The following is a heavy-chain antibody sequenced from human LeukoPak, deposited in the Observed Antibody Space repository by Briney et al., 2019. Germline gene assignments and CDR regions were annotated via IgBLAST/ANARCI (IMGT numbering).Heavy chain of an antibody. Sequence: GGSLRLSCAASGFNFVNYAMHWVRQAPGKGLDWVALISYDGSFQSYADSVKGRFTISRDSSTNTVSLQMNSLRDEDTAMYYCAREIRGYYTAYWGQGILVTVSS. D-gene: IGHD3-3*01. CDR2: ISYDGSFQ. V-gene: IGHV3-30*04. CDR1: GFNFVNYA. CDR3: AREIRGYYTAY. J-gene: IGHJ4*02.